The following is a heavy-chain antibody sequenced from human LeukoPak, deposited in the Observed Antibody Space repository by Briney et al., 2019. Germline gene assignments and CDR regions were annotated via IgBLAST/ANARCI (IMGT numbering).Heavy chain of an antibody. Sequence: ASVKVSCKASGYTFTTYFIHWVRQAPGQGLEWMGVINPSGGSTSYAQNFQGRLTMTRDTSTSTVYMELSSLRSEDTALYYCARHNYYGSGSYSFDYWGQGTLVTVSS. CDR1: GYTFTTYF. CDR3: ARHNYYGSGSYSFDY. J-gene: IGHJ4*02. V-gene: IGHV1-46*01. D-gene: IGHD3-10*01. CDR2: INPSGGST.